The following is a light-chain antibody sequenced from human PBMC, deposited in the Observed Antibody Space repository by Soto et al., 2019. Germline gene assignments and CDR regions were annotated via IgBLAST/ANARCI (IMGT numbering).Light chain of an antibody. CDR3: CSHAGTFTFV. CDR1: SSDVRTYNY. CDR2: DVT. V-gene: IGLV2-11*01. Sequence: QSALTQPRSVSGSPGESVTSSCTGTSSDVRTYNYVSWYQQQPDKAPKLVIYDVTERPSGVPDRFSGSKSDNTASLTISGLQAEDEADYYCCSHAGTFTFVFGTGTKVTVL. J-gene: IGLJ1*01.